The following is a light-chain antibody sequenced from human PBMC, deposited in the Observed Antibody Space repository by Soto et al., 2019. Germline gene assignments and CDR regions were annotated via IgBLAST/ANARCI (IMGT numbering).Light chain of an antibody. J-gene: IGKJ2*01. Sequence: DIQMTQSPSSLSASVGDRVTITCRAIQTISSYLNWYQQKPGKAPKLLIYAASSLQSGVPSRCSGSGYGTDFTIPISSLQPEDFATYVWQQSDNIPYTFDQGTKVVIK. CDR1: QTISSY. V-gene: IGKV1-39*01. CDR2: AAS. CDR3: QQSDNIPYT.